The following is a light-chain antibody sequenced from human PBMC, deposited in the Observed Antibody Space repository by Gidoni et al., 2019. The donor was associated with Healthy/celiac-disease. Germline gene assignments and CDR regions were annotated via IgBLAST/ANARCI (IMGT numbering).Light chain of an antibody. J-gene: IGKJ1*01. V-gene: IGKV4-1*01. CDR1: QTVFYSSNNKNY. Sequence: DIVMTQSPDSLAVSLDERATINCKSSQTVFYSSNNKNYLAWYQQKPGHPPKLLIYWASTRESGVPDRFSGSGSGTDFTLTISSLQAEDLAVYYCQQYYSSPRTFGQGTKVEIK. CDR3: QQYYSSPRT. CDR2: WAS.